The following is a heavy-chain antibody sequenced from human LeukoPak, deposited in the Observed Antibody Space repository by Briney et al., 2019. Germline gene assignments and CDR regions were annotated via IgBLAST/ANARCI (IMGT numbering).Heavy chain of an antibody. V-gene: IGHV1-18*01. CDR1: GYTFTTYG. J-gene: IGHJ4*02. CDR2: INPYNGNT. CDR3: ARELYGRFEY. Sequence: ASVKVSCKASGYTFTTYGISWVRQAPGQGLERMGWINPYNGNTDYAQKFQGRFTMTTDTSTSTAYMELRSLRFDDTAVYYCARELYGRFEYWGQGTLVAVSS. D-gene: IGHD1-26*01.